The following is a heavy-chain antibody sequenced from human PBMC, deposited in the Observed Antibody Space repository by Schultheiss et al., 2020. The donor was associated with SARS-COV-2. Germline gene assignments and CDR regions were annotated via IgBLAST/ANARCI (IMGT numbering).Heavy chain of an antibody. Sequence: ASVKVSCKASGYPFIGYYIHWVRQAPGQGLEWMGWINPNSGGTNYAQKFQGRVTMTRDTSISTAYMELSRLRSDDTAVYYCARDTIVVVPAAIYYYGMDVWGQGTTVTVSS. V-gene: IGHV1-2*02. CDR3: ARDTIVVVPAAIYYYGMDV. CDR2: INPNSGGT. J-gene: IGHJ6*02. CDR1: GYPFIGYY. D-gene: IGHD2-2*01.